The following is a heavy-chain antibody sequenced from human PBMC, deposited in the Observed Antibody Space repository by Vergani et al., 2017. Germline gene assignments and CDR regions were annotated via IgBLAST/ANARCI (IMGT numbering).Heavy chain of an antibody. CDR1: GFTFDDYA. V-gene: IGHV3-9*01. D-gene: IGHD6-13*01. CDR3: VKDIAASGNYWYFHL. CDR2: INWNSDSI. J-gene: IGHJ2*01. Sequence: EVQLVESGGGLVQPGRSLRLSCAASGFTFDDYAMHWVRQAPGKGLEWVSGINWNSDSITYADSVKGRFTISRDNAKNSLYLQMNSLRAEDTALYYCVKDIAASGNYWYFHLWGRGTLVTVSS.